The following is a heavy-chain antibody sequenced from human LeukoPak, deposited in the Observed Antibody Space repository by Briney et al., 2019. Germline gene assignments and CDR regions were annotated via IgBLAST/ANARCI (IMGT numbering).Heavy chain of an antibody. CDR1: GGSISSYY. Sequence: SETLSLTCTVSGGSISSYYWSWIRQPPGKGLEWIGYIYYSGSTNYNPSLKSRVTISVDTSKNQFSLKLSPVTAADTAVYYCARRRAGSSIDYWGQGTLVTVSS. J-gene: IGHJ4*02. CDR3: ARRRAGSSIDY. V-gene: IGHV4-59*01. CDR2: IYYSGST. D-gene: IGHD1-26*01.